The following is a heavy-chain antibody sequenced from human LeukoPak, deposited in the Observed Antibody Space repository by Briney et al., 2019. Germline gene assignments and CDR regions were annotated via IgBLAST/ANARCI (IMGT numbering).Heavy chain of an antibody. J-gene: IGHJ5*02. CDR1: GGSISSGGYY. CDR2: IYHSGST. Sequence: PSQTLSLTCTVSGGSISSGGYYWSWIRQPPGKGLEWIGYIYHSGSTYYNPSLKSRVTISVDRSKNQFSLKLSSVTAADTAVYYCAKKGWFGELSERNWFDPWGQGTLVTVSS. D-gene: IGHD3-10*01. CDR3: AKKGWFGELSERNWFDP. V-gene: IGHV4-30-2*01.